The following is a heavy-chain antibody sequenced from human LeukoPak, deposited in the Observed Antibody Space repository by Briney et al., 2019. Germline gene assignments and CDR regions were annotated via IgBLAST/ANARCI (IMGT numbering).Heavy chain of an antibody. D-gene: IGHD4-17*01. CDR3: ARDIVYLIDEDYG. CDR1: GGSFNSYY. J-gene: IGHJ4*02. V-gene: IGHV4-4*07. CDR2: IQSSGST. Sequence: SETLSLTCTVSGGSFNSYYWSWLRQPAGKGLEWIGRIQSSGSTDYSPSRQRRVTISIDTSQRQFSLNLRSVTAADTAVYYCARDIVYLIDEDYGWGQGTLVTVSS.